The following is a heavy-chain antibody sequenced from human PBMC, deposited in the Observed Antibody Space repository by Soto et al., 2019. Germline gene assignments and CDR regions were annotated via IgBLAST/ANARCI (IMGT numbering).Heavy chain of an antibody. V-gene: IGHV1-46*01. Sequence: GASVKVSCKASGYTFTSYYMHWVRQAPGQGLEWMGIINPSGGSTSYAQKLQGRVTMTTDTSTSTAYMELRSLRSDDTAVYYCARVRDYYGDHYFDYWGQGTLVTVSS. J-gene: IGHJ4*02. CDR3: ARVRDYYGDHYFDY. CDR1: GYTFTSYY. D-gene: IGHD4-17*01. CDR2: INPSGGST.